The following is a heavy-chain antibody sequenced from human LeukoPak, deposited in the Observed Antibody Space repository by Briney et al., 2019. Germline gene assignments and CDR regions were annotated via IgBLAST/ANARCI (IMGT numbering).Heavy chain of an antibody. D-gene: IGHD3-22*01. Sequence: PSETLSLTCTVSGGSISNYYWSWIRQPPGKGLEWIGYIYYSGSTNYNPSLKSRVTISVDTSKNQFSLKLSSVTAADTAVYYCARALGHYYESSGYPQPDYWGQGTLVTVSS. V-gene: IGHV4-59*01. CDR1: GGSISNYY. J-gene: IGHJ4*02. CDR2: IYYSGST. CDR3: ARALGHYYESSGYPQPDY.